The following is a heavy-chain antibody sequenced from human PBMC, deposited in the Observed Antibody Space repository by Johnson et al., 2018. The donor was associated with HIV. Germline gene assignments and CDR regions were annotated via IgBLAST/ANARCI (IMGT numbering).Heavy chain of an antibody. D-gene: IGHD6-6*01. V-gene: IGHV3-33*08. CDR1: GFTVSSNY. CDR3: ARDRAEYSTWLDAFDI. J-gene: IGHJ3*02. CDR2: IWYDGSNE. Sequence: QVQLVESGGGVVQPGRSLRLSCAASGFTVSSNYMSWVRQAPEKGLEWVAVIWYDGSNEHYADSVKGRFTISRDNSKNTLYLQMSSLRAEDTAVYYCARDRAEYSTWLDAFDIWGQGTTVTVSP.